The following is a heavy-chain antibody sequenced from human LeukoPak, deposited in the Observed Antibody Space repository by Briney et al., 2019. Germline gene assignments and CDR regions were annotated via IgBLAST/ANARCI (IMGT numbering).Heavy chain of an antibody. Sequence: GGSLRLSCAASGFTFSDYYMSWIRQAPGKGLEWVPYISSSGSTIYYADSVKGRFTISRDNAKNSLYLQMNSLRAEDTAVYYCARAPSETYGPGEFDPWGQGTLVTVSS. V-gene: IGHV3-11*01. J-gene: IGHJ5*02. D-gene: IGHD3-10*01. CDR2: ISSSGSTI. CDR1: GFTFSDYY. CDR3: ARAPSETYGPGEFDP.